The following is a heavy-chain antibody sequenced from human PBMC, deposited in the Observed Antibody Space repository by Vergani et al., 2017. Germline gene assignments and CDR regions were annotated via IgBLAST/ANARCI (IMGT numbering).Heavy chain of an antibody. V-gene: IGHV4-61*02. CDR3: ARDSWTSELRGVYWFDT. Sequence: QVQLHESGPGLVKPSQTLSLTCTVSGGSITSGSFYWSWIRQPAGKGLEWMWRIHSSGTTNYNPSLKSRVTLSVDTSKNQLSLRMTSVTAADTAVYYCARDSWTSELRGVYWFDTWGQGTLVSVSS. CDR1: GGSITSGSFY. CDR2: IHSSGTT. D-gene: IGHD3-10*01. J-gene: IGHJ5*02.